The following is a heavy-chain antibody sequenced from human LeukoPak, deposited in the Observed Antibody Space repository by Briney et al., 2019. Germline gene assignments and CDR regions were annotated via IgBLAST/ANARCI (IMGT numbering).Heavy chain of an antibody. Sequence: PGGSLRLSCAASGFTFSSYAMHWVRQAPGKGLEWVAVISYDGSNKYYADSVKGRFTISRDNSKNTLYLQMNSLRAEDTAVYYCARSRASLDIHFDYWGQGTLVTVSS. J-gene: IGHJ4*02. CDR2: ISYDGSNK. V-gene: IGHV3-30*04. D-gene: IGHD3/OR15-3a*01. CDR1: GFTFSSYA. CDR3: ARSRASLDIHFDY.